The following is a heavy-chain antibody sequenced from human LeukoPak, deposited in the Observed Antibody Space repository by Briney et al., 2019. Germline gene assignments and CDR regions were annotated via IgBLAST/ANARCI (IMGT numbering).Heavy chain of an antibody. Sequence: GGSLRLSCAASGFTFSSYSMNWVRQAPGKGLEWVAVISYDGSNKYYADSVKGRFTISRDNSKNTLYLQMNSLRAEDTAVYYCARDHCGGDCYPDYWGQGTLVTVSS. D-gene: IGHD2-21*02. CDR2: ISYDGSNK. CDR1: GFTFSSYS. J-gene: IGHJ4*02. V-gene: IGHV3-30*03. CDR3: ARDHCGGDCYPDY.